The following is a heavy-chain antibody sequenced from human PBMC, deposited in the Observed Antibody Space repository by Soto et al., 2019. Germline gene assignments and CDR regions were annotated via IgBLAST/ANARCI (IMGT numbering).Heavy chain of an antibody. Sequence: QLQLQESGPGLVKPSETLSLTCTVSGGSISSSSYYWGWIRQPPGKGLEWIGSIYYSGSTYYNPSLKSRVTISVDTSKNQFSLKLSSVTAADTAVYYCARRSDYSGYDWPFDYWGQGTLVTVSS. CDR3: ARRSDYSGYDWPFDY. J-gene: IGHJ4*02. CDR1: GGSISSSSYY. CDR2: IYYSGST. V-gene: IGHV4-39*01. D-gene: IGHD5-12*01.